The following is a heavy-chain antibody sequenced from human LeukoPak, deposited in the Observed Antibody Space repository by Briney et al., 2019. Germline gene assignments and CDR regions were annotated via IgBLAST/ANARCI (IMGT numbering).Heavy chain of an antibody. CDR1: GFTFSSYW. Sequence: GGSLRLSCAASGFTFSSYWMSWVRQAPGKGLERVANIKQDGSEKYYVDSVTGRFTISRDNAKNSLYLQMNCLRAEDTAVYYCARDSGDRTVDYWGQGTLVTVSS. D-gene: IGHD3-10*01. V-gene: IGHV3-7*01. CDR3: ARDSGDRTVDY. J-gene: IGHJ4*02. CDR2: IKQDGSEK.